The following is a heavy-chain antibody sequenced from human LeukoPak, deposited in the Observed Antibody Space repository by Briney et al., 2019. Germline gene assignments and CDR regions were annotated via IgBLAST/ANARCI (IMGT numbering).Heavy chain of an antibody. Sequence: ASVKVSCKASGYTFTGYYMHWVRQAPGQGLEWMGWINPNSGGTNYAQKFQGRVTMTRDTSISTAYMELSRLRSGDTAVYYCARDFGSSSVSYYYGMDVWGQGTTVTVSS. CDR2: INPNSGGT. CDR3: ARDFGSSSVSYYYGMDV. V-gene: IGHV1-2*02. D-gene: IGHD6-6*01. J-gene: IGHJ6*02. CDR1: GYTFTGYY.